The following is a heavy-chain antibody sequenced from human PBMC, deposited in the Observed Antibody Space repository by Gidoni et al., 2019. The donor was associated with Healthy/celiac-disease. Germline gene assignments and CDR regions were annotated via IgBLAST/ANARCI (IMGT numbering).Heavy chain of an antibody. D-gene: IGHD5-18*01. Sequence: EVQLLESGGGLVQPGGSLRLSRAPFGFTFSSYAMSWVRQAPGKGLEWVSAISGSGGSTYYADSVKGRFTISRDNSKNTLYLQMNSLRAEDTAVYYCAKETLRDGYSVEFDYWGQGTLVTVSS. V-gene: IGHV3-23*01. CDR1: GFTFSSYA. J-gene: IGHJ4*02. CDR2: ISGSGGST. CDR3: AKETLRDGYSVEFDY.